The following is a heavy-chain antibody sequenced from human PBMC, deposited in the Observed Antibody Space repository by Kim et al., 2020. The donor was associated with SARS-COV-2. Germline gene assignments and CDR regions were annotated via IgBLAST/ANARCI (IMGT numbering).Heavy chain of an antibody. CDR2: TYYRSKWYN. CDR3: ARGPPQYELWPVGAFDI. Sequence: SQTLSLPCAISGDRVSSNSAAWNWIRQSPSRGLEWLGRTYYRSKWYNDYAVSVKSRITINPDTSKNQFSLQLNSVTPEDTAVYYCARGPPQYELWPVGAFDIWGQGTMVTVSS. J-gene: IGHJ3*02. V-gene: IGHV6-1*01. D-gene: IGHD5-18*01. CDR1: GDRVSSNSAA.